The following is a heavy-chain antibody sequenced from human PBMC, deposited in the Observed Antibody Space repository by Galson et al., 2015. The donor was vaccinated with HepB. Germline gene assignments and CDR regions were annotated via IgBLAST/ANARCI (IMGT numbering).Heavy chain of an antibody. CDR3: AREKWELLLRGGNWFDP. CDR2: ISAYNGNT. J-gene: IGHJ5*02. D-gene: IGHD1-26*01. CDR1: GYTFTSYG. V-gene: IGHV1-18*01. Sequence: SVKVSCKASGYTFTSYGISWVRQAPGQGLEWMGWISAYNGNTNYAQKLQGRVTMTTDTSTSTAYMELRSLRSDDTAVYYCAREKWELLLRGGNWFDPWGQGTLVTVSS.